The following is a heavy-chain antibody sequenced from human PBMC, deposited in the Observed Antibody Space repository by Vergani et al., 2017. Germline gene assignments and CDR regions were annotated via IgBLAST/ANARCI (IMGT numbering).Heavy chain of an antibody. Sequence: QVQLQQWGAGLLKPSETLSLTCTVSGGSISSSSYYWGWIRQPPGKGLEWIGSIYYSGSTYYNPSLKSRVTISVDTSKNQFSLKLSSVTAADTAVYYCARGYIGSGYYRDTGWFDPWGQGTLVTVSS. CDR1: GGSISSSSYY. CDR3: ARGYIGSGYYRDTGWFDP. D-gene: IGHD3-22*01. J-gene: IGHJ5*02. V-gene: IGHV4-39*07. CDR2: IYYSGST.